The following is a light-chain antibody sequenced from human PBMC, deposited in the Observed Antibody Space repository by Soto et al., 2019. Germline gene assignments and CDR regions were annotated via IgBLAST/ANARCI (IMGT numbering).Light chain of an antibody. CDR1: QDISSA. J-gene: IGKJ4*01. V-gene: IGKV1-13*02. Sequence: AIQLTQSPSSLSASVGDRVTITCRASQDISSALAWYQQKPGKPPKLLIFDASTLEIGVSSRFSGSGSRTDFTLTITSLQPEDFATYYCQQFSSYPPLTFGGGTKVEIK. CDR2: DAS. CDR3: QQFSSYPPLT.